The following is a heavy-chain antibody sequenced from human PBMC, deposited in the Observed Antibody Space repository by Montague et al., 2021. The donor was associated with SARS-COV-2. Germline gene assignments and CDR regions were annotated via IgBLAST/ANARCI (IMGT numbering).Heavy chain of an antibody. CDR3: ARESIFFRDAFDI. Sequence: SLRLSCAASGFTFSSYAMHWVRQAPGKGLEWVAVISYDGSNKYYADSVKGRFTISRDNSKNTLYLQMNSLRAEDTAVCYCARESIFFRDAFDIWGQGTMVTVSS. V-gene: IGHV3-30-3*01. D-gene: IGHD3-9*01. CDR1: GFTFSSYA. CDR2: ISYDGSNK. J-gene: IGHJ3*02.